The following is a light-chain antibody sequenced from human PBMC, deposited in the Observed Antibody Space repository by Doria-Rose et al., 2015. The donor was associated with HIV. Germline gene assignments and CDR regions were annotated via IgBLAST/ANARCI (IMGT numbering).Light chain of an antibody. CDR3: QQYGTSWT. V-gene: IGKV3-20*01. Sequence: EIVMTQSPGTLSLSPGERATLSCRASQRVKSSYLAWYQQKPGQAPSLLIYDASTRATGIPDRCSGSGSGTDFTLTISRLEPEDVAVYYCQQYGTSWTFGQGTKVEI. CDR2: DAS. CDR1: QRVKSSY. J-gene: IGKJ1*01.